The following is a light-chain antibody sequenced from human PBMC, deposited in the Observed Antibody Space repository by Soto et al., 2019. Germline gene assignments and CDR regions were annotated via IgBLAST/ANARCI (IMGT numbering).Light chain of an antibody. J-gene: IGKJ1*01. CDR2: GAS. V-gene: IGKV3-15*01. CDR1: QSVSST. CDR3: QQYNNWPRT. Sequence: EIVMTQSPATLSVSPGERATLSCRASQSVSSTLAWYPQKPGQAPKLLLYGASTRATGIPARFSGSGSGTDFTLTISSMQSEDFAVSYCQQYNNWPRTFGQGTKVEIK.